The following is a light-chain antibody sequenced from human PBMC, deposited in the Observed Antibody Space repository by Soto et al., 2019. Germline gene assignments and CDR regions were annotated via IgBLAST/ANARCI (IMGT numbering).Light chain of an antibody. CDR3: SSYTSSSTVV. CDR2: EVS. Sequence: QSVLTQPASVSGSPGQSITISCTGTSSDVGGYNYVSWYQQHPGKAPKLMIYEVSNRPSGVSNRFSGPKSGNTASLTISGLQAEDEADYYCSSYTSSSTVVFGGGTKVTVL. V-gene: IGLV2-14*01. J-gene: IGLJ2*01. CDR1: SSDVGGYNY.